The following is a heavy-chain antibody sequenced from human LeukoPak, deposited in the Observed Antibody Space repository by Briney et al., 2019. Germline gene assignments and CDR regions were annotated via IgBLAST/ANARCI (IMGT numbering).Heavy chain of an antibody. CDR2: ISGSGGST. CDR1: GFSFSNYA. Sequence: GGSLVLSCEASGFSFSNYAMSWVRQAPGKGLEWVSGISGSGGSTYYADSVKGGFGISRDTSKYTLYLHMTSLRADDTAIYYCAKDYGYSVYESYFDYWGQRPVVPVSS. CDR3: AKDYGYSVYESYFDY. J-gene: IGHJ4*02. V-gene: IGHV3-23*01. D-gene: IGHD5/OR15-5a*01.